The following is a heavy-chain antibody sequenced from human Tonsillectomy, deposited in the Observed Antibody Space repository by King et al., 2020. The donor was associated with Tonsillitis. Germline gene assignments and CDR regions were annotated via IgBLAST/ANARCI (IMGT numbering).Heavy chain of an antibody. J-gene: IGHJ4*02. V-gene: IGHV3-74*01. CDR2: IDSDGNST. Sequence: VQLVESGGGLVQPGGSLRLSCAASGFTLSRYWMQWVRQAPGKGLVWVSRIDSDGNSTSYEDSVKGRFTISRDNAKNTLYMQMNSLRAEDTAVYYCARTFFGSSNLPDYWGQGTLVTVSS. D-gene: IGHD6-6*01. CDR1: GFTLSRYW. CDR3: ARTFFGSSNLPDY.